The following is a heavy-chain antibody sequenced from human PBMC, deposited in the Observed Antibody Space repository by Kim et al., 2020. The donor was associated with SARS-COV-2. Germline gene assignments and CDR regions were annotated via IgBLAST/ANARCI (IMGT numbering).Heavy chain of an antibody. CDR1: GGSISSSNW. CDR2: IYHSGST. Sequence: SDTLSLTCAVSGGSISSSNWWSWVRQPPGKGLEWIGEIYHSGSTNYNPSLKSRVTISVDKSENQFTLKLSSVTAADTAVYYCARVGGHIVVVTDRGGMDVWGQGTTVTVSS. V-gene: IGHV4-4*02. D-gene: IGHD2-21*02. CDR3: ARVGGHIVVVTDRGGMDV. J-gene: IGHJ6*02.